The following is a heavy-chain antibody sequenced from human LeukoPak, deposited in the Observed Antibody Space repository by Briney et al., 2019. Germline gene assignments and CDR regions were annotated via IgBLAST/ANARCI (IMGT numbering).Heavy chain of an antibody. V-gene: IGHV3-33*06. CDR2: IWFDGSDK. CDR3: AKVGRQLSFDQ. J-gene: IGHJ5*02. CDR1: GFSFSSYG. Sequence: GGSLRLSCAASGFSFSSYGTHWVRQAPGKGLEWVAVIWFDGSDKYYAESVKGRFTISRDNSKNTLYLQMDSLRAEDTAVYYCAKVGRQLSFDQWGQGTLVTVSS. D-gene: IGHD5-18*01.